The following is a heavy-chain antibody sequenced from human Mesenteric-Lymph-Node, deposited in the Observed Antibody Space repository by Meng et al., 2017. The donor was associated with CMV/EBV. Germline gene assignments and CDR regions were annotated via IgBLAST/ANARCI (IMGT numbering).Heavy chain of an antibody. D-gene: IGHD2-2*01. J-gene: IGHJ4*02. CDR3: ARDLGPAAPPNY. CDR2: ISTSSSYL. Sequence: GESLKISCAASGFTFSSYSMNWVRQAPGKGLEWVSSISTSSSYLYYADSVKGRFTISRDNSKNTLYLQMNSLRAEDTAVYYCARDLGPAAPPNYWGQGTLVTVSS. V-gene: IGHV3-21*04. CDR1: GFTFSSYS.